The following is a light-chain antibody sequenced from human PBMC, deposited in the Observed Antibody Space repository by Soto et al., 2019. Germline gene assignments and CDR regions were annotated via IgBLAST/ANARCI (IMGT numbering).Light chain of an antibody. CDR1: SSKIGAGYD. Sequence: QSVLTQPPSVSGAPGQRVTISCTGSSSKIGAGYDVHWYQQLPGTAPKLLIYGNSNRPSGVPDRFSGSKFGTSASLAITGLQAEDEADYYCQSYDSSLSGVVFGGATKLTVL. CDR3: QSYDSSLSGVV. V-gene: IGLV1-40*01. CDR2: GNS. J-gene: IGLJ2*01.